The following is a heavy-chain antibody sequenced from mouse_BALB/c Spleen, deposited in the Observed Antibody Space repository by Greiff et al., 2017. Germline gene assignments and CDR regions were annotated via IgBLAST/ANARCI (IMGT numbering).Heavy chain of an antibody. J-gene: IGHJ4*01. CDR1: GFTFSSFG. CDR2: ISSGSSTI. Sequence: EVKLMESGGGLVQPGGSRKLSCAASGFTFSSFGMHWVRQAPEKGLEWVAYISSGSSTIYYADTVKGRFTISRDNPKNTLFLQMTSLRSEDTAMYYCARGAPGYSAMDYWGQGTSVTVSS. CDR3: ARGAPGYSAMDY. V-gene: IGHV5-17*02.